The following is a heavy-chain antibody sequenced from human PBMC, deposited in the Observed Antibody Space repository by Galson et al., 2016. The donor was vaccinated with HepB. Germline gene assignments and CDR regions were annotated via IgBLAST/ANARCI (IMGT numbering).Heavy chain of an antibody. V-gene: IGHV3-15*07. CDR1: GFTFTNAW. CDR2: IKSKTDGGTA. D-gene: IGHD6-19*01. Sequence: SLRLSCAASGFTFTNAWMNWVRQAPGKGLEWVGRIKSKTDGGTADYAAPVKGRFTISRDDSKTTLYLQMDNLKTEDTGVYYCVSAVYWGQGTLVTVSS. CDR3: VSAVY. J-gene: IGHJ1*01.